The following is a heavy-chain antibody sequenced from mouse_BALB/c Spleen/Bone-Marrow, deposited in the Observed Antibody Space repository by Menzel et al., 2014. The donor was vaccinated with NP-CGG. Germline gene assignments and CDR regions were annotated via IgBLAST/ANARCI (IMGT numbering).Heavy chain of an antibody. Sequence: EVQRVESGGGLVQPGGSRKLSCAASGFTFSSFGMHWVRQAPEKGLEWVAYISNGSSTIYYADTVKGRFPISRDNPKNTLFLQMTSLRSEDTDMYYCARKGAMITHYYAMDYWCQGTSVTVSS. V-gene: IGHV5-17*02. J-gene: IGHJ4*01. CDR1: GFTFSSFG. D-gene: IGHD2-4*01. CDR2: ISNGSSTI. CDR3: ARKGAMITHYYAMDY.